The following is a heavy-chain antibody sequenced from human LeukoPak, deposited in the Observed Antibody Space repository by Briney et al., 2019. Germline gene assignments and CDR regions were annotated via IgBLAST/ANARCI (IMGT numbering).Heavy chain of an antibody. CDR3: ARDTYFLRYPYAFDI. V-gene: IGHV1-46*01. CDR2: INPSGGST. J-gene: IGHJ3*02. CDR1: GYTFTSYY. D-gene: IGHD3-9*01. Sequence: ASVKVSCKASGYTFTSYYMHWVRQAPGQGLEWMGIINPSGGSTSYAQKFQGRVTMTRDTSTSTVYMELSSLRSEDTAVYYCARDTYFLRYPYAFDIWGQGTMVTVSS.